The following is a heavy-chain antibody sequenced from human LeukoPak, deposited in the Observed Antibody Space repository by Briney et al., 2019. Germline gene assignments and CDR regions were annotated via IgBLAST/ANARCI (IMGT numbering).Heavy chain of an antibody. J-gene: IGHJ4*02. CDR2: ISSSSSYI. V-gene: IGHV3-21*01. Sequence: GGSLRLSCAASGFTFSSYAMSWVRQAPGKGLEWVSSISSSSSYIYYADSVKGRFTISRDNAKNSLYPQMNSLRAEDTAVYYCAREDGYNSWNYFDYWGQGTLVTVSS. CDR3: AREDGYNSWNYFDY. D-gene: IGHD5-24*01. CDR1: GFTFSSYA.